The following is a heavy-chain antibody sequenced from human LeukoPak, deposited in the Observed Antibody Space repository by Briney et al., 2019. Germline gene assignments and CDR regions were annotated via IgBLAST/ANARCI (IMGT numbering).Heavy chain of an antibody. CDR1: GYSISSGYY. Sequence: SETLSLTCTVSGYSISSGYYWGWIRQPPGKGLEWIGSIYHSGSTYYNPSLKSRVTISVDTSKNQFSLKLSSVTAADTAVYYCARDKGSGWYEYNWFDPWGQGTLVTVSS. V-gene: IGHV4-38-2*02. CDR2: IYHSGST. CDR3: ARDKGSGWYEYNWFDP. D-gene: IGHD6-19*01. J-gene: IGHJ5*02.